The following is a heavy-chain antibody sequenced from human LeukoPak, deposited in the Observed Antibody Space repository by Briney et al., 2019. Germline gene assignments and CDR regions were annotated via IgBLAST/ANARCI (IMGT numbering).Heavy chain of an antibody. D-gene: IGHD3-9*01. CDR2: IYSGGST. CDR1: GFTASSNY. CDR3: ARTYYDILTGVNWFDP. J-gene: IGHJ5*02. Sequence: GGSLRLSCAASGFTASSNYMSWVRQAPGKGLEWVSVIYSGGSTYYADSVKGRFTISRDNSKNTLYLQMNSLRAEDTAVYYCARTYYDILTGVNWFDPWGQGTLVTVSS. V-gene: IGHV3-66*01.